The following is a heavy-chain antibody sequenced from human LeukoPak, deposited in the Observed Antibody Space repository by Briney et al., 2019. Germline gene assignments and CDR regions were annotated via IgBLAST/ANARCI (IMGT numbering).Heavy chain of an antibody. V-gene: IGHV3-48*01. J-gene: IGHJ3*02. CDR1: GFTFSSYS. Sequence: GGSLRLSCAASGFTFSSYSMNWVRQAPGKGLEWVSYISSSSSTIYYADSVKGRFTISRDNSKNTLYLQMNSLRAEDTAVYYCAKDVTQYYYGSDAFDIWGQGTMVTVSS. D-gene: IGHD3-10*01. CDR3: AKDVTQYYYGSDAFDI. CDR2: ISSSSSTI.